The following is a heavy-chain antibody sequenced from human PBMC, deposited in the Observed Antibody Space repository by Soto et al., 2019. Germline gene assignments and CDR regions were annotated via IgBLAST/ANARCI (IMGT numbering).Heavy chain of an antibody. CDR1: WFSFNTSRMG. D-gene: IGHD5-12*01. CDR2: IYWDDDK. CDR3: AQTPHSGLRIEYFFDY. V-gene: IGHV2-5*02. J-gene: IGHJ4*02. Sequence: DSPAKPRTPKQTLTLACTFPWFSFNTSRMGVGWIRQPPGKAREWLALIYWDDDKRYSPSLKSRLTITKDTSKNQVVLTMTNMDPVDTATYYCAQTPHSGLRIEYFFDYWGQGTLVTVSS.